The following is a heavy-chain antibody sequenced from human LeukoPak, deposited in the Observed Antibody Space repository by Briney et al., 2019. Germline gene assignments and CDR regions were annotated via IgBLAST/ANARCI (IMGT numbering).Heavy chain of an antibody. V-gene: IGHV4-59*01. CDR3: ASASGIHGSFYFDY. Sequence: PSETLSLTCTVSGGSISSYYWSWIRQPPGKGLKWIGYIYDSGSTKYNPSLKSRVTISLDTSKNQFSLKLSSVTAADTAVYYCASASGIHGSFYFDYWGQGTLVTVSS. J-gene: IGHJ4*02. CDR2: IYDSGST. CDR1: GGSISSYY.